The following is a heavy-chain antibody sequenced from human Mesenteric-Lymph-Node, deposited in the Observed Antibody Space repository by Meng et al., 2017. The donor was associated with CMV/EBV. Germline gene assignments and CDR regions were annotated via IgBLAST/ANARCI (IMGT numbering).Heavy chain of an antibody. CDR2: IYSGGGI. CDR3: ARALYDRSGNSPWWYFDL. V-gene: IGHV3-53*01. CDR1: GFSVSSYY. Sequence: GESLKISCAVSGFSVSSYYISWVRQTPGEDLEWVSIIYSGGGIYYADSVTGRFTISRDNSKKMVYLQMNSLRAEDTAVYYCARALYDRSGNSPWWYFDLWGRGTQVTVSS. D-gene: IGHD3-22*01. J-gene: IGHJ2*01.